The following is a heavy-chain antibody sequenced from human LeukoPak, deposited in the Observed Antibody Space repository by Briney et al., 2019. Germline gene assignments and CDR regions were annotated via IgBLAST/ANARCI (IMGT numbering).Heavy chain of an antibody. J-gene: IGHJ4*02. Sequence: SETLSLTCTVSGGSISSSSYYWGWIRQPPGKGLEWIGSIYYSGSTYYNPSLKSRVTISVDTSKNQFSLKLSSVTAADTAVYYCARVGYSYDDGYFDYWGQGTLVTVSS. CDR3: ARVGYSYDDGYFDY. CDR2: IYYSGST. D-gene: IGHD5-18*01. V-gene: IGHV4-39*07. CDR1: GGSISSSSYY.